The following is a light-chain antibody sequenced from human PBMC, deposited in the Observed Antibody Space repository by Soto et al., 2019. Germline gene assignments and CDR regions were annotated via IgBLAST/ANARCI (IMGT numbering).Light chain of an antibody. CDR2: EVS. J-gene: IGLJ1*01. Sequence: QSVLTQPASVSGSPGQSITISCTGTHSDVGSYNLVSWYQQHPGKAPKVIIYEVSERPSGVSDRFSGSKSGNTASLMISGLQAEDEADYYCCSYAGSTTQTYVFGSGTKATVL. CDR1: HSDVGSYNL. CDR3: CSYAGSTTQTYV. V-gene: IGLV2-23*02.